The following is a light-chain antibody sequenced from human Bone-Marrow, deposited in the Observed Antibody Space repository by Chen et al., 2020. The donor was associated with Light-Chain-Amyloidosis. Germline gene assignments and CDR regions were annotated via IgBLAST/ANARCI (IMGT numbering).Light chain of an antibody. Sequence: QSALTQPASVSGSPGQSITISCTGTSSDVGGDNHVSWYQQHPDKAPKLMIYEVTNRPSWVPDRFSGSKSDNPASLTISGLQPEAEADYFCSSYTITNTLVFGSGTRVTVL. CDR1: SSDVGGDNH. J-gene: IGLJ1*01. CDR3: SSYTITNTLV. CDR2: EVT. V-gene: IGLV2-14*01.